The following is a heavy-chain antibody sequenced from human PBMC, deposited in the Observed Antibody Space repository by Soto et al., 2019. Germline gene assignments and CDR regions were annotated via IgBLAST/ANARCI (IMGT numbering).Heavy chain of an antibody. CDR3: AREVSVIPTWSGYSYGCGFDY. D-gene: IGHD5-18*01. CDR1: GFTFSSYS. Sequence: PGGSLRLSCAASGFTFSSYSMNWVRQAPGKGLEWVSSISSSSSYIYYADSVKGRFTISRDNAKNSLYLQMNSLRAEDTAVYYCAREVSVIPTWSGYSYGCGFDYWGQGTLVTVSS. J-gene: IGHJ4*02. CDR2: ISSSSSYI. V-gene: IGHV3-21*01.